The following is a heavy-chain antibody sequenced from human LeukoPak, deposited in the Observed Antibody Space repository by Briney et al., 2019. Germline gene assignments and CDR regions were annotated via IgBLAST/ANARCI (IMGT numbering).Heavy chain of an antibody. J-gene: IGHJ5*02. CDR2: INHSGST. CDR3: ASRTAARRSGSPFDP. Sequence: SSETLSLTCAVYGGSFSDYCWSWIRQPPGKGLEWIGEINHSGSTNYNPSLKSRVTISVDTSKNQFSLKLSSVTAADTAVYYCASRTAARRSGSPFDPWGQGTLVTVSS. D-gene: IGHD6-19*01. CDR1: GGSFSDYC. V-gene: IGHV4-34*01.